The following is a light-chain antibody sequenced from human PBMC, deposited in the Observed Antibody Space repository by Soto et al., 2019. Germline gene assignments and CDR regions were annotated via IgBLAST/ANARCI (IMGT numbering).Light chain of an antibody. CDR3: QQYGSSLWT. V-gene: IGKV3-20*01. CDR2: GAS. Sequence: EIVLTQSPGILSLSPGERATLSCRASQSVSSSYLAWYQQKPGQAPRLLIYGASSRATGIPDRISGSGSGTDFTLTISRLEPEDFAVYYCQQYGSSLWTFGQGTKVDIK. J-gene: IGKJ1*01. CDR1: QSVSSSY.